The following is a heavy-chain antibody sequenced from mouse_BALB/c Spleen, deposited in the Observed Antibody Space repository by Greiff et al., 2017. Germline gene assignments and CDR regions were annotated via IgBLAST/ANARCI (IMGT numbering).Heavy chain of an antibody. V-gene: IGHV5-17*02. CDR3: ARSGDGYYVAWFAY. CDR2: ISSGSSTI. CDR1: GFTFSSFG. Sequence: EVQGVESGGGLVQPGGSRKLSCAASGFTFSSFGMHWVRQAPEKGLEWVAYISSGSSTIYYADTVKGRFTISRDNPKNTLFLQMTSLRSEDTAMYYCARSGDGYYVAWFAYWGQGTLVTVSA. J-gene: IGHJ3*01. D-gene: IGHD2-3*01.